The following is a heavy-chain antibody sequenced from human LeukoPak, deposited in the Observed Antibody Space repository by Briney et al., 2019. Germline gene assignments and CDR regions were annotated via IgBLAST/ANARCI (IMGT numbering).Heavy chain of an antibody. J-gene: IGHJ4*02. CDR3: ARMDGYNRIFDY. Sequence: SVKVSCKASGGTFSSYAISWVRQAPGQGLEWMGGIIPIFGTANYAQKFQGRVTITTDESTSTAYMELSSLRSEDTAVYYCARMDGYNRIFDYWGQGTLVTVSS. D-gene: IGHD5-24*01. CDR1: GGTFSSYA. V-gene: IGHV1-69*05. CDR2: IIPIFGTA.